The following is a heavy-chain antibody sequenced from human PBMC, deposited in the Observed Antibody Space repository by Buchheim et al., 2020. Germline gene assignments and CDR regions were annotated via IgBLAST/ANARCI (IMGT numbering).Heavy chain of an antibody. Sequence: QVQLVESGGGVVQPGRSLRLSCAASGFTFSSYGMHWVRQAPGKGLEWVAVISYDGSNKYYADSVKGRLTSSRDNSKKTLYLQMNSLRAEDTTVYYCAKDFGGGVYNWNYFDYWGQGTL. V-gene: IGHV3-30*18. CDR3: AKDFGGGVYNWNYFDY. D-gene: IGHD1-20*01. CDR1: GFTFSSYG. CDR2: ISYDGSNK. J-gene: IGHJ4*02.